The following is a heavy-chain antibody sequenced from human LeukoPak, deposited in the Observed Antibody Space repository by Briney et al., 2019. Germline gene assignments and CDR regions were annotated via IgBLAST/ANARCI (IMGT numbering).Heavy chain of an antibody. CDR2: ISDDGRSK. Sequence: AGGSLRLSCAASGFSFISYGMHWVRQAPGKGLEWVAVISDDGRSKDYADSVKGRFTISRDNSKDTLYLQMNSLRAEDTAVYYCAKRPSDYGDYVSYFDYWGQGTLVTVSS. CDR1: GFSFISYG. CDR3: AKRPSDYGDYVSYFDY. J-gene: IGHJ4*02. D-gene: IGHD4-17*01. V-gene: IGHV3-30*18.